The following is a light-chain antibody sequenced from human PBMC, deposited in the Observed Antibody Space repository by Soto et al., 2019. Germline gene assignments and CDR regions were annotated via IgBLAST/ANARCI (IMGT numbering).Light chain of an antibody. Sequence: EIVLTQSPGTLSLSPGERATLSCRASQSVSNTYLAWYQQKVGQAPRLLIYGTFRRATGIPDRFSGSGSGTEFTLTISSLQPDDFATYYCQQYNSYWAFGQGTKVDIK. CDR2: GTF. J-gene: IGKJ1*01. V-gene: IGKV3-20*01. CDR3: QQYNSYWA. CDR1: QSVSNTY.